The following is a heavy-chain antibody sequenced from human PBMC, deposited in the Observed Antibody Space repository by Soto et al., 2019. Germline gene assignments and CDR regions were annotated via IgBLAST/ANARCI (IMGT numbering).Heavy chain of an antibody. J-gene: IGHJ6*02. V-gene: IGHV3-23*01. CDR2: ISGSGGST. D-gene: IGHD3-10*01. Sequence: EVQLLESGGGLVQPGGSLRLSCAASGFTFSSYAMSWVRQAPGKGLEWVSAISGSGGSTYYADSVKGRFTISRDNSKNTLYLQMNSLRAEDTAVYYCAKGRDGGLWFGEGMDVWGQGTTVTVSS. CDR3: AKGRDGGLWFGEGMDV. CDR1: GFTFSSYA.